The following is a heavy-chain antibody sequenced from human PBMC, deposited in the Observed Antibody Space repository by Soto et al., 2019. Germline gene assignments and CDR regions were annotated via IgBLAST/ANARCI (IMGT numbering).Heavy chain of an antibody. J-gene: IGHJ1*01. CDR2: ISGSGGST. CDR3: ANYSSLDYGDYVGYFLH. Sequence: GGSLRLSCAASGFTFSSYAMSWVRQAPGKGLEWVSAISGSGGSTYYADSVKGRFTISRDNSKNTLYLQMNSLRAEDTAVYYCANYSSLDYGDYVGYFLHWGQGTLLTV. CDR1: GFTFSSYA. V-gene: IGHV3-23*01. D-gene: IGHD4-17*01.